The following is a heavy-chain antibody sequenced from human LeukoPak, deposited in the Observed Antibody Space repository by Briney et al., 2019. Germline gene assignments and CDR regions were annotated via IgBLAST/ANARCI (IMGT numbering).Heavy chain of an antibody. V-gene: IGHV3-30-3*01. CDR1: GFTFSSYA. Sequence: GRSLRLSCAASGFTFSSYAMHWVRQAPGKGLEWVAVISYDGSNKYYADSVKGRFTISRDNSKNTLYLQMNGLRAEDTAVYYCARGVVVVVAASLDYWGQGTLVTVSS. CDR2: ISYDGSNK. D-gene: IGHD2-15*01. CDR3: ARGVVVVVAASLDY. J-gene: IGHJ4*02.